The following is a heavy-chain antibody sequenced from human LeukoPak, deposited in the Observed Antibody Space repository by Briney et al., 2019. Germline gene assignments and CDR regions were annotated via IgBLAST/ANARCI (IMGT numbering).Heavy chain of an antibody. Sequence: SVKVSCKASGGTFSSYAISWVRQAPGQGLEWMGRIIPIFGTANYAQKFQGRVTITTDESTSTAYMQLNSLRSEDTAVYYCATLRESRIRNYYDSSGYYYVTLDYWGQGTLVTVSP. V-gene: IGHV1-69*05. J-gene: IGHJ4*02. CDR1: GGTFSSYA. D-gene: IGHD3-22*01. CDR3: ATLRESRIRNYYDSSGYYYVTLDY. CDR2: IIPIFGTA.